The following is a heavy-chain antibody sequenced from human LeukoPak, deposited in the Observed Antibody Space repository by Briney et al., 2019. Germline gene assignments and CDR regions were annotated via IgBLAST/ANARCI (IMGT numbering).Heavy chain of an antibody. V-gene: IGHV3-7*01. J-gene: IGHJ4*02. CDR3: ARAVDVADY. Sequence: GGSLRLSCAASGFIFTDHWMSWVPQAPGKGLEWVANIKEDESAKFYADSVRGRFIISRDNAKNSLYLQMNNLRVEDTAVYYCARAVDVADYWGRGTLVSVSS. CDR2: IKEDESAK. CDR1: GFIFTDHW. D-gene: IGHD3-16*01.